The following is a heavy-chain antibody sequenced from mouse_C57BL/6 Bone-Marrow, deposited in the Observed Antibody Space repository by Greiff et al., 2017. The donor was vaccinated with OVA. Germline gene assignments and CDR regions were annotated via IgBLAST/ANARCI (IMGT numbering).Heavy chain of an antibody. J-gene: IGHJ4*01. Sequence: QVQLQQSGPELVKPGASVKLSCKASGYAFSSSWMNWVKQRPGQGLEWIGRIYPGDGDTNYNGKFKGKATLTADTSSSTAYMQLSSLTSEDSEVDVCARTELLLRHYAMDYWGQGTSVTGSS. D-gene: IGHD1-1*01. V-gene: IGHV1-82*01. CDR1: GYAFSSSW. CDR3: ARTELLLRHYAMDY. CDR2: IYPGDGDT.